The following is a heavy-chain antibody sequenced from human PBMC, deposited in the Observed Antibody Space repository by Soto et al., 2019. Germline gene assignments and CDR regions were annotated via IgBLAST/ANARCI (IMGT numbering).Heavy chain of an antibody. J-gene: IGHJ5*02. CDR1: GGTFSSYT. V-gene: IGHV1-69*04. CDR3: ARERENRGYGEPLDH. CDR2: IIPILGIA. Sequence: SVKVSCKASGGTFSSYTISWVRQAPGQGLEWMGRIIPILGIANYAQKFQGRVTITADKSTSTAYMELRSLRSEDTAVYYSARERENRGYGEPLDHCGKGTLLTVSS. D-gene: IGHD5-12*01.